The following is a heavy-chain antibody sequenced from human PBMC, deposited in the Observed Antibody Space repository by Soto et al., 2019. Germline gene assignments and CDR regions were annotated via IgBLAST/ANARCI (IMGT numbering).Heavy chain of an antibody. Sequence: SETLSLTCTVSGGSISSYYWSWIRQPPGRGLEWIGYIYYSGSTNYNPSLKSRVTISVDTSKNQFSLKLSSVTAADTAVYYCARDGGYSYGYYYYGMDVWGQGTTVTVSS. V-gene: IGHV4-59*01. CDR3: ARDGGYSYGYYYYGMDV. CDR2: IYYSGST. D-gene: IGHD5-18*01. CDR1: GGSISSYY. J-gene: IGHJ6*02.